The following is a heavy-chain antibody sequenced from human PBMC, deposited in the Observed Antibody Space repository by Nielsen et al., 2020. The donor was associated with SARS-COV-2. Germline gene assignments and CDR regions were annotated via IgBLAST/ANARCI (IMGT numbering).Heavy chain of an antibody. D-gene: IGHD6-19*01. J-gene: IGHJ6*02. Sequence: GESLKISCAASGFTFSSYGMHWVRQAPGKGLEWVAVISYDGSNKYYADSVKGRFTISRDNSKNTLYLQMNSLRAEDTAVYYCAQDRIAVGYGMDVWGQGTTVTVSS. CDR2: ISYDGSNK. CDR3: AQDRIAVGYGMDV. CDR1: GFTFSSYG. V-gene: IGHV3-30*18.